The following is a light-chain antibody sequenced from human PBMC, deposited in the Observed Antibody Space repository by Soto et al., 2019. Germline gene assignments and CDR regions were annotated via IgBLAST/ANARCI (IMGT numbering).Light chain of an antibody. CDR2: DTS. Sequence: EIVMTQSPATLSVSPGERVTLSCRASQSVSNKLGWYQHKPGQAPRLLIYDTSTRAAGTPARFTGSGSGTDFTLTISSLQSEDIAVYYCQQYNTWRSISFGQGTRLEIK. V-gene: IGKV3-15*01. CDR1: QSVSNK. J-gene: IGKJ5*01. CDR3: QQYNTWRSIS.